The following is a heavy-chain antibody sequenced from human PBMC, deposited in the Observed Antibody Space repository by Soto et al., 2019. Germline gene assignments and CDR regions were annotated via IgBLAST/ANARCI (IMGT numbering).Heavy chain of an antibody. CDR1: GFTFSSYA. V-gene: IGHV3-23*01. D-gene: IGHD4-17*01. J-gene: IGHJ4*02. CDR2: ISGSGGST. CDR3: AKNPILKGDYGDYFDY. Sequence: GGSLRLSCAASGFTFSSYAMSWVRQAPGKGLEWVSAISGSGGSTYYADSVKGRFTISRDNSKNTLYLQMNSLRAEDTAVYYCAKNPILKGDYGDYFDYWGQGTLVTVSS.